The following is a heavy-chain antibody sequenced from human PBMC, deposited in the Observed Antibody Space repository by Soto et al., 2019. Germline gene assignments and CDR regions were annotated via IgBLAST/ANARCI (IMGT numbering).Heavy chain of an antibody. J-gene: IGHJ1*01. V-gene: IGHV3-48*02. CDR3: ARAHDSSGYYYFQH. CDR1: GFTLSSYS. D-gene: IGHD3-22*01. CDR2: ISSTSSTI. Sequence: PGGSLRLSCAASGFTLSSYSMNWVRQAPGKGLGWVSYISSTSSTIYYADSVKGRFTSSRDNAKNSLFLQMNSLRDEDTAVYFCARAHDSSGYYYFQHWGQGTLVTVSS.